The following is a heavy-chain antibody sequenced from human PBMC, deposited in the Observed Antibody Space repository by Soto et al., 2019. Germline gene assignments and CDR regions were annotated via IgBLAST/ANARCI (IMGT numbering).Heavy chain of an antibody. J-gene: IGHJ6*02. CDR1: GYTFTGYG. V-gene: IGHV1-18*01. D-gene: IGHD5-12*01. Sequence: VSCKASGYTFTGYGISCVRQAHGQGIERKGRISAYNGNPNYAQKLQGRVTMTTDTSTSTAYMELRSLRSDDTAVYYCARDSPGGATIKGLGYYYYGMDVWGQGTTVTVSS. CDR3: ARDSPGGATIKGLGYYYYGMDV. CDR2: ISAYNGNP.